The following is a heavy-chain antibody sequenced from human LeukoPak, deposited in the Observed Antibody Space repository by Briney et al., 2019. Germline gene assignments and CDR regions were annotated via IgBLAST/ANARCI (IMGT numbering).Heavy chain of an antibody. CDR3: AKRFGATYYFDY. CDR2: IIPIFGTA. V-gene: IGHV1-69*06. J-gene: IGHJ4*02. D-gene: IGHD1-26*01. Sequence: SVKVSCKASGGTFSSYAISWVRQAPGQGLEWMGGIIPIFGTANYAQKFQGRVTITADKSTSTAYMELSSLRAEDTAVYYCAKRFGATYYFDYWGQGTLVTVSS. CDR1: GGTFSSYA.